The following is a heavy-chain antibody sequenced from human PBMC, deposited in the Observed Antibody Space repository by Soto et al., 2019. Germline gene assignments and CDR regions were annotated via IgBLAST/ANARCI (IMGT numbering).Heavy chain of an antibody. CDR3: ARDHGGGGLTLEY. V-gene: IGHV3-11*01. CDR1: GFIFSDYY. J-gene: IGHJ4*02. Sequence: DLEESGGGLVKPGGSLRLSCTASGFIFSDYYMSWIRQAPGKGREWVSDISHSGRITHHADSVEGRFTISRDNAKDSLYLQMNSLRPEDSAIYYCARDHGGGGLTLEYWGQGTLVTVSS. CDR2: ISHSGRIT. D-gene: IGHD3-16*01.